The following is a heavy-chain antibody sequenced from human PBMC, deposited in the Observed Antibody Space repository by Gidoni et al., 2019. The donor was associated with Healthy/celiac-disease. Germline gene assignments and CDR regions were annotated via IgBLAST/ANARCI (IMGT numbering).Heavy chain of an antibody. Sequence: QVQLVQSGAEVTKPGASVKVSCKASVYTFTIYGIRWVRQAPGKGLEWMGWISAYNGNTNYEQKLQGRVTKNKDTSQRTAYMELRSLRTDDTAVYYCARDTRPGDYGDYNSFDYWGQGTLVTVSS. V-gene: IGHV1-18*01. CDR2: ISAYNGNT. D-gene: IGHD4-17*01. CDR1: VYTFTIYG. CDR3: ARDTRPGDYGDYNSFDY. J-gene: IGHJ4*02.